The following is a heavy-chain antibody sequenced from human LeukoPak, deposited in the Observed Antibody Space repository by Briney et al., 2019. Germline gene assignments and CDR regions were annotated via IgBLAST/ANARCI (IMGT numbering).Heavy chain of an antibody. CDR2: INHSGST. V-gene: IGHV4-34*01. J-gene: IGHJ6*02. Sequence: ASETLSLTCAVYGGSFSGYYWSWIRQPPGKGLEWIGEINHSGSTNYNPSLKSRVTISVDTSENQFSLKLSSVTAADTAVYYCARGIRYCSGGSCYYYYGMDVWGQGTTVTVSS. CDR1: GGSFSGYY. D-gene: IGHD2-15*01. CDR3: ARGIRYCSGGSCYYYYGMDV.